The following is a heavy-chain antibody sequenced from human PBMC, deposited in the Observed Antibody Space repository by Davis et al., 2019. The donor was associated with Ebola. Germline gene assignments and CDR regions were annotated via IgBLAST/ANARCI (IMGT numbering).Heavy chain of an antibody. J-gene: IGHJ3*02. D-gene: IGHD2-21*02. CDR3: ARDYCGGDCARGDDAFDI. Sequence: SVKVSCKASGGTFSSYAISWVRQAPGQGLEWMGGIIPIFGTANYAQKFQGRVTITADESTSTAYMELSSLRSEDTAVYYCARDYCGGDCARGDDAFDIWGQGTMVTVSS. CDR2: IIPIFGTA. CDR1: GGTFSSYA. V-gene: IGHV1-69*13.